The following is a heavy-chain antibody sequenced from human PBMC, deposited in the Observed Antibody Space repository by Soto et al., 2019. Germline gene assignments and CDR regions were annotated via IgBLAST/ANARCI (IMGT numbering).Heavy chain of an antibody. CDR1: GYTFTSYG. CDR3: ARVRSSPIVGATSDRVGAYDY. Sequence: ASVKVSCKASGYTFTSYGISWVRQAPGQGLEWMGWISAYNGNTNYAQKLQGRVTMTTDTSTSTAYMELSSLRSEDTAVYYCARVRSSPIVGATSDRVGAYDYWG. D-gene: IGHD1-26*01. J-gene: IGHJ4*01. CDR2: ISAYNGNT. V-gene: IGHV1-18*01.